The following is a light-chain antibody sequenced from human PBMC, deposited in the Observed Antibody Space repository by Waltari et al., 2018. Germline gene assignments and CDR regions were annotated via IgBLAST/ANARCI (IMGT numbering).Light chain of an antibody. CDR2: DAS. J-gene: IGKJ4*02. CDR1: QDIRKN. Sequence: TQMTQSTCSLSASVGDSGTITCHASQDIRKNLNWFQKTPGKAPQVLIFDASSSQAAVPSRFSGSGYGTHFAFNISSLLPEDIGTYYCQQYSSLPLTFGGGTRVEIK. CDR3: QQYSSLPLT. V-gene: IGKV1-33*01.